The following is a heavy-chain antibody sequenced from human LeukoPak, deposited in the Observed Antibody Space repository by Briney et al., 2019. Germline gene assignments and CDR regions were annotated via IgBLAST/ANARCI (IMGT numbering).Heavy chain of an antibody. CDR1: GSSVSTFY. CDR2: VHDTGST. V-gene: IGHV4-59*02. Sequence: SETLSLNCIGSGSSVSTFYWSWLRHYPGPGLEWISFVHDTGSTAYNPSLRSRVTISLEASSNQLYLMLTSVTAADTAMYYCARGNTDVYCYPDVWGRGTLVTVSS. D-gene: IGHD1/OR15-1a*01. J-gene: IGHJ2*01. CDR3: ARGNTDVYCYPDV.